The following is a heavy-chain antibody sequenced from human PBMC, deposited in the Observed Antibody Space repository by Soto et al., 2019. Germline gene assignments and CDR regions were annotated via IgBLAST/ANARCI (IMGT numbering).Heavy chain of an antibody. V-gene: IGHV4-31*03. CDR2: IYYSGST. J-gene: IGHJ5*02. Sequence: SETLSLTCTVSGASMSSGGYYWTWTRQSPGKGLEWIGYIYYSGSTYYNPSLESRVAISLDTSRSQFSLTLHSVTAADTAIYYCARDRHNNFFDPWGQGTLVTVSS. CDR3: ARDRHNNFFDP. D-gene: IGHD6-6*01. CDR1: GASMSSGGYY.